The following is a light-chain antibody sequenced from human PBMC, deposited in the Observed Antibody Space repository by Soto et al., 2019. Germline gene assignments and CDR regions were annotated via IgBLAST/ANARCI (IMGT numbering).Light chain of an antibody. CDR2: KAS. CDR3: QQGWT. J-gene: IGKJ1*01. Sequence: DIQMTQSPSTLSASVGDRVTITCRASQSISSWLAWYQQKPGKAPKLLIYKASTLKSGVPSRFSGSGSGTEFTLTISSLQPDDFATYDCQQGWTFGQGTKVDI. V-gene: IGKV1-5*03. CDR1: QSISSW.